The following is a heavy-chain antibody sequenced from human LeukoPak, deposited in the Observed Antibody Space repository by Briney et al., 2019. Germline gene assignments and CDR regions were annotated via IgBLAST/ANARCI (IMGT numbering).Heavy chain of an antibody. J-gene: IGHJ4*02. CDR3: ASYYYDSSGYLYFDY. CDR2: IYYSGST. D-gene: IGHD3-22*01. Sequence: SETLSLTCTVSGGSISSSSYYWSWIRQPPGKGLEWIGYIYYSGSTNYNPSLKSRVTISVDTSKNQFSPKLSSVTAADTAVYYCASYYYDSSGYLYFDYWGQGTLVTVSS. CDR1: GGSISSSSYY. V-gene: IGHV4-61*05.